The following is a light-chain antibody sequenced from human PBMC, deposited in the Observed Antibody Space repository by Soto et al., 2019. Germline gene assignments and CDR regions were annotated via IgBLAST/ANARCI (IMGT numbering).Light chain of an antibody. CDR1: QGISSA. Sequence: AIQLTQSPSSLSASVGDRVTITCRASQGISSALAWYQHKSGDAPKSLIYDASSLKSGVPSRFSGSGSGTDFTLTISRLQAEDFATYYCQQFKSYPLTFGGGTKVEIK. CDR3: QQFKSYPLT. V-gene: IGKV1-13*02. J-gene: IGKJ4*01. CDR2: DAS.